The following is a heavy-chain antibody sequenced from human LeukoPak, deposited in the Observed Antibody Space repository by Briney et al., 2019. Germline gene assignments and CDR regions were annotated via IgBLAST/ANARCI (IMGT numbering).Heavy chain of an antibody. CDR2: IYYSGST. CDR1: GGSISSSSYY. D-gene: IGHD6-13*01. V-gene: IGHV4-39*01. Sequence: SETLPLTCTVSGGSISSSSYYWGWIRQPPGKGLEWIGSIYYSGSTYYNPSLKSRVTISVDTSKNQFSLKLNSVTAADTAVYYCARMGYSSSSNAFDIWGQGTMVTVSS. J-gene: IGHJ3*02. CDR3: ARMGYSSSSNAFDI.